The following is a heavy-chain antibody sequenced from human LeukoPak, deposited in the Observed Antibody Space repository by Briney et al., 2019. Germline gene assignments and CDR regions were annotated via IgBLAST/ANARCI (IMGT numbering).Heavy chain of an antibody. CDR2: FDPEDGEA. CDR1: GYTLTELS. J-gene: IGHJ6*02. V-gene: IGHV1-24*01. D-gene: IGHD6-13*01. CDR3: ATGSSSSSWYRYYYYYGMDV. Sequence: ASVKVSCKFSGYTLTELSMHWVRQAPGKGLEWMGGFDPEDGEAIYAQKFQGRVTMTEDTSTDTAYMELSSLRSEDTAVYYCATGSSSSSWYRYYYYYGMDVWGQGTTVTVSS.